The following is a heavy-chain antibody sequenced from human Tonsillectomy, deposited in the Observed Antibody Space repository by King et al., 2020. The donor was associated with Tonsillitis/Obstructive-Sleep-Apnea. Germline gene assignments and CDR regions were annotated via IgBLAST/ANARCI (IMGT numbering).Heavy chain of an antibody. V-gene: IGHV4-59*13. Sequence: LQLQESGPGLVKPSETLSLTCTVSGGSISSYYWSWVRQPPGKGLEWIGYIYYDGSTTYNPSLKSRLTISVDTSKNQFSLKLSSVTAADTAVYFCARGGTSGWYRNDYWGQGALVTVSS. CDR3: ARGGTSGWYRNDY. CDR2: IYYDGST. D-gene: IGHD6-19*01. J-gene: IGHJ4*02. CDR1: GGSISSYY.